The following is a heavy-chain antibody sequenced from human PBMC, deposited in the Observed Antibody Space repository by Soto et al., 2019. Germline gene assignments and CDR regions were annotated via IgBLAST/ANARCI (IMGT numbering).Heavy chain of an antibody. V-gene: IGHV4-34*01. CDR1: GGSFSGYY. CDR2: INHSGST. Sequence: PSETLSLTCAVYGGSFSGYYWSWIRQPPGKGLEWIGEINHSGSTNYNPSLTSRVNKSVDKSKNHFSLKLTSVTAADTAVYYCARHPDQYNWNYGTGGMDVWGQGTTVTVSS. CDR3: ARHPDQYNWNYGTGGMDV. D-gene: IGHD1-7*01. J-gene: IGHJ6*02.